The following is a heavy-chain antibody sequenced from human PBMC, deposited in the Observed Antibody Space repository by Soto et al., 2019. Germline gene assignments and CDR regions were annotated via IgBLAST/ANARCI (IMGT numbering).Heavy chain of an antibody. CDR3: ATGLTGHTAYDY. J-gene: IGHJ4*02. V-gene: IGHV1-24*01. CDR1: GYTLTELS. Sequence: ASVKVSCKVSGYTLTELSMHWVRQAPGKGLEWMGGFDPEDGETIYAQKFQGRVTMTEDTSTDTAYMELSSLRSEDTAVYYCATGLTGHTAYDYWGQGTLVTVSS. CDR2: FDPEDGET. D-gene: IGHD3-9*01.